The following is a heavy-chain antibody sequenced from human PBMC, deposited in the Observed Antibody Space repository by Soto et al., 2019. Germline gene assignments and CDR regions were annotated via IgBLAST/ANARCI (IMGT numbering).Heavy chain of an antibody. CDR2: IIPIFGTA. CDR3: ARDDYGGTKRPYYYYYGMDV. J-gene: IGHJ6*02. CDR1: GGTFSSYA. V-gene: IGHV1-69*13. Sequence: SVKVSCKASGGTFSSYAISWVRQAPGQGLEWMGGIIPIFGTANYAQKFQGRVTITADESTSTAYMELSSLRSEDTAVYYCARDDYGGTKRPYYYYYGMDVWGQGTTVTVSS. D-gene: IGHD4-17*01.